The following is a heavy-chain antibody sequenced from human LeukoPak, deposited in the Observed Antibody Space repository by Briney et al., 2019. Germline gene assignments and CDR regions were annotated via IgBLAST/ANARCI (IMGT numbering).Heavy chain of an antibody. CDR1: GYTFTSYY. Sequence: ASVKVSCKASGYTFTSYYMHWVRQAPGQGLEWMGIIDPSGGSTNYAQKFQGRVTMTRDTSTSTVYMELSSLRSEDTAVYYCARVAATGGRDYYYYMDVWGKGTTVTVSS. V-gene: IGHV1-46*01. CDR3: ARVAATGGRDYYYYMDV. CDR2: IDPSGGST. J-gene: IGHJ6*03. D-gene: IGHD1-26*01.